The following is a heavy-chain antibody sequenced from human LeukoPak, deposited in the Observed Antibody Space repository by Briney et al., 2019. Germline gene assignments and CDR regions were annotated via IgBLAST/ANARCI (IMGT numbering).Heavy chain of an antibody. CDR1: GFSFSSYA. CDR2: IWYDGSDK. Sequence: GRSLRLSCAASGFSFSSYALDWVRQAPGKGLEWVAVIWYDGSDKYHADSVKGRFTISRDNSKNTLYLQMNSLRVEDTAVYYCARPVVLGAYLRGAYYFDSWGQGTLVTVSS. J-gene: IGHJ4*02. V-gene: IGHV3-33*08. D-gene: IGHD3-16*01. CDR3: ARPVVLGAYLRGAYYFDS.